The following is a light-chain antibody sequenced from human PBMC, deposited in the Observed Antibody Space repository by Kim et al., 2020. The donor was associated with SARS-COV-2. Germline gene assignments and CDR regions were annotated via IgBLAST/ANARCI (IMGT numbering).Light chain of an antibody. Sequence: DIVMTQSPDSLAVSLGERATINCKSSQSVLYSSNNKNYLAWYQQKPGQPPKLLIYWASTRESGVPDRFSGSGSGTDFTLTIRSLQAEDVPVYFRQQYYRTPRTFGQGTTV. CDR3: QQYYRTPRT. V-gene: IGKV4-1*01. J-gene: IGKJ1*01. CDR2: WAS. CDR1: QSVLYSSNNKNY.